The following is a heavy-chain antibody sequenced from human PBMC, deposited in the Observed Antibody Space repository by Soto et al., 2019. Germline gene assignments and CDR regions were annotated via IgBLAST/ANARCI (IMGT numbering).Heavy chain of an antibody. J-gene: IGHJ5*02. V-gene: IGHV3-11*01. CDR1: GFIFSDYY. D-gene: IGHD1-1*01. CDR3: ARGAEMSSLTKWFDP. CDR2: ISRDGNAI. Sequence: GGSLRLSCAASGFIFSDYYMSWIRQAPGKGLEWLAYISRDGNAIFYADSVNGRFTISRDNAKNSLFLQMDDLRAEDTAMFFCARGAEMSSLTKWFDPWGQGTLVTV.